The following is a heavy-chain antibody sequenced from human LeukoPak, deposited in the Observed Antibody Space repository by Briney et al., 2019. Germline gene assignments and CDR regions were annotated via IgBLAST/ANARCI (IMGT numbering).Heavy chain of an antibody. Sequence: GGSLRLSCAASGFTFSSYAMHWVRQAPGKGLEWVAVISYDGSNKFYADSVKGRFTISRDNSKNTLYLQMSSLRAEDTAVYYCARDLIRMTYYDILTGYYPCAMDVWGQGTTVTVSS. J-gene: IGHJ6*02. CDR2: ISYDGSNK. CDR3: ARDLIRMTYYDILTGYYPCAMDV. V-gene: IGHV3-30*04. CDR1: GFTFSSYA. D-gene: IGHD3-9*01.